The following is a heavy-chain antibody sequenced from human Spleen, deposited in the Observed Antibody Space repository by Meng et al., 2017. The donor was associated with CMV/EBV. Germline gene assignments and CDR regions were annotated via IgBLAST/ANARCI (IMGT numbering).Heavy chain of an antibody. J-gene: IGHJ3*01. D-gene: IGHD3-3*01. CDR2: LSSSTTYI. V-gene: IGHV3-21*01. CDR1: GFTFRSYN. Sequence: GESLKISCEASGFTFRSYNMNWIRQAPGKGLEWVASLSSSTTYIYYADSVKGRFTISRDNAKKSLYLQMNSLRAEDTAMYYCARFPRTLENAFDLWGLGTMVTVSS. CDR3: ARFPRTLENAFDL.